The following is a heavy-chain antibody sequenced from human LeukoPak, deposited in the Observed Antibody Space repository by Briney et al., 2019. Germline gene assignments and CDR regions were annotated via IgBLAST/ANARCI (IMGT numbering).Heavy chain of an antibody. D-gene: IGHD5-24*01. V-gene: IGHV4-31*03. J-gene: IGHJ4*02. CDR3: ARNRDGYNSFDY. CDR1: GGSINNGGYY. CDR2: IYYSGSS. Sequence: SQTLSLTCSVSGGSINNGGYYWSWIRQHPGKGLEWIGYIYYSGSSYYNPSLRSRVTISVDTSKNHFSLKLSSVTAADTAVYYCARNRDGYNSFDYWGQGTLVTASS.